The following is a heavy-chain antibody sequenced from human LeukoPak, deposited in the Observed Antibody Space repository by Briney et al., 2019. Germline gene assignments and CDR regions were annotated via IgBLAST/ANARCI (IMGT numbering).Heavy chain of an antibody. D-gene: IGHD3-10*01. J-gene: IGHJ4*02. CDR1: GFAFSSYW. CDR3: ARDRVTMVRGVNYYFDY. V-gene: IGHV3-7*05. Sequence: GGSLRLSCAASGFAFSSYWMSRVRQAPGKGLEWVANIKQDGSEKYYVDSVKGRFTISRDNAKNSLYLQMNSLRAEDTAVYYCARDRVTMVRGVNYYFDYWGQGTLVTVSS. CDR2: IKQDGSEK.